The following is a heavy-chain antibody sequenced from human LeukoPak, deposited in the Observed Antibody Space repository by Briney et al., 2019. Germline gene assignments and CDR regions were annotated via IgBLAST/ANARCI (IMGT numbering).Heavy chain of an antibody. CDR2: IDPYSGGT. J-gene: IGHJ4*02. CDR1: GYSFTGFY. Sequence: ASVKVSCKASGYSFTGFYMHWLRQAPGQGLEWMGRIDPYSGGTNFAPKFQGRVSMTRGTSVTTAHMELNSLTSDDTAAYYCAKAGGSSWYSFDYWGQGTLVSVSS. V-gene: IGHV1-2*06. CDR3: AKAGGSSWYSFDY. D-gene: IGHD6-13*01.